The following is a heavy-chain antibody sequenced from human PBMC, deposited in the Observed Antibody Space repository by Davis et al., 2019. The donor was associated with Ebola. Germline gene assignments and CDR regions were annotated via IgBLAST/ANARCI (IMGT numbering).Heavy chain of an antibody. CDR1: GFTFSTYT. CDR2: ISASTSTI. D-gene: IGHD1-14*01. Sequence: GESLKISCAASGFTFSTYTMNWVRQAPGKGLEWVSYISASTSTIYYADSVRGRFTISRDNAKNSLFLQMNSLRDEDTAVYYCARIGRYDSWGQGTLVTVSS. V-gene: IGHV3-48*02. CDR3: ARIGRYDS. J-gene: IGHJ4*02.